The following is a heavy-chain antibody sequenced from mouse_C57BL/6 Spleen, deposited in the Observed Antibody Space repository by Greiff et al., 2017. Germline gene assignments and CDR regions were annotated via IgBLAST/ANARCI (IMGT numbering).Heavy chain of an antibody. CDR3: ARGGFYYGSKGYFDV. J-gene: IGHJ1*03. V-gene: IGHV1-18*01. CDR2: INPNNGGT. Sequence: EVKLMESGPELVKPGASVKIPCKASGYTFTDYNMDWVKQSHGKSLEWIGDINPNNGGTIYNQKFKGKATLTVDKSSSTAYMELRSLTSEDTAVYYCARGGFYYGSKGYFDVWGTGTTVTVSS. D-gene: IGHD1-2*01. CDR1: GYTFTDYN.